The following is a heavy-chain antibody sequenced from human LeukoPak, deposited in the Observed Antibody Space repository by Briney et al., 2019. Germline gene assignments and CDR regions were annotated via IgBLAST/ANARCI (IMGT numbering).Heavy chain of an antibody. CDR2: ISGSGGTT. CDR3: ARDRGIAAAGDY. J-gene: IGHJ4*02. Sequence: GGSLRLSCAASGFTFSSYAMSWVRQAPGKGLEWVSAISGSGGTTYYADSVKGRFTISRDNSKNTLYLQMNSLRAEDTAVCYCARDRGIAAAGDYWGQGTLVTVSS. D-gene: IGHD6-13*01. CDR1: GFTFSSYA. V-gene: IGHV3-23*01.